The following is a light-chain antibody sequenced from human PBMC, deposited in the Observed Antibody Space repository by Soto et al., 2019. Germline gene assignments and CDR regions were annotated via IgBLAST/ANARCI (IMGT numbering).Light chain of an antibody. CDR2: GAS. Sequence: RVRTQYPATLSLSPGGRATLSCRASQSISDTLAWYQQKPGQAPRLLIHGASTRAPGFPARFSGSGSGTDFTLTISSLQSEDFAVYYCQQYNNWPWTFGQGTKVDIK. CDR3: QQYNNWPWT. CDR1: QSISDT. J-gene: IGKJ1*01. V-gene: IGKV3-15*01.